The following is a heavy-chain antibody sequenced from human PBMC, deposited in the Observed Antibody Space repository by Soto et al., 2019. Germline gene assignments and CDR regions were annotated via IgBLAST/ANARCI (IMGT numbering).Heavy chain of an antibody. CDR2: ISGSGGST. CDR3: AMYDYVWVGGMDV. D-gene: IGHD3-16*01. J-gene: IGHJ6*02. CDR1: GFTFSSYA. Sequence: GGSLRLSCAASGFTFSSYAMSWVRQAPGKGLEWVSAISGSGGSTYYADSVKGRFTISRDNSKNTLYLQMNSLRAEDTAVYYCAMYDYVWVGGMDVWGQGTTVTVSS. V-gene: IGHV3-23*01.